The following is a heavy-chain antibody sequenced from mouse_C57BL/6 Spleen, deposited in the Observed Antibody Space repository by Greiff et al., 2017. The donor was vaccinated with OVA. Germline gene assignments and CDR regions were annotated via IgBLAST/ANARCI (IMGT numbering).Heavy chain of an antibody. V-gene: IGHV3-6*01. D-gene: IGHD2-1*01. CDR1: GYSITSGYY. Sequence: DVKLVESGPGLVKPSQSLSLTCSVTGYSITSGYYWNWIRQFPGNKLEWMGYISYDGSNNYNPSLKNRISITRDTSKNQFFLTLNSVTTEDTATYYCARGDVYYGNYEGYWGQGTTLTVSS. CDR3: ARGDVYYGNYEGY. CDR2: ISYDGSN. J-gene: IGHJ2*01.